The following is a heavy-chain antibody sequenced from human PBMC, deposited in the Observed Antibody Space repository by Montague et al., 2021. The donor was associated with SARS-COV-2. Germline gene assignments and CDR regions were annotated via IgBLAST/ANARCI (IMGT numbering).Heavy chain of an antibody. V-gene: IGHV4-59*01. J-gene: IGHJ6*02. D-gene: IGHD3-10*01. Sequence: SETLSLTCSVSGGSISNYYWTWIRQPPGKGLEWVGYIYYSGSTNYNPSLKSRVTISVDTSKNQFSLRLTSVIAADTAVYYCARINDSGSYSNEAHRRYYYYYGMDVWGQGTTVTVSS. CDR1: GGSISNYY. CDR2: IYYSGST. CDR3: ARINDSGSYSNEAHRRYYYYYGMDV.